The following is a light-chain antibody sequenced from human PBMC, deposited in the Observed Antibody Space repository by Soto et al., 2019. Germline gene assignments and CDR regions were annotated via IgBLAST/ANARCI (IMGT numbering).Light chain of an antibody. CDR2: SNN. Sequence: QSVLTQPPSASGTPGQRVTISCSGSSSNIGSNYVYWYQQLPGTAPKLLIYSNNQRPSGVPDRFSGSKSGTSASLAISGLRSEDEADYHCAEWDDSLSGGYVFGTGTKVTVL. V-gene: IGLV1-47*02. CDR1: SSNIGSNY. J-gene: IGLJ1*01. CDR3: AEWDDSLSGGYV.